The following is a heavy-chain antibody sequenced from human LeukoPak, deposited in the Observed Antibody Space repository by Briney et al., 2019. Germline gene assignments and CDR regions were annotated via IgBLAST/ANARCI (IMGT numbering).Heavy chain of an antibody. J-gene: IGHJ4*02. Sequence: GSLRLSCAASGFTFSSYAMSWVRQPPGKGLEWIGEINHSGSTNYNPSLKSRVTISVDTSKNQFSLKLSSVTAADTAVYYCASGAAHRPPTPYYFDYWGQGTLVTVSS. CDR2: INHSGST. D-gene: IGHD6-6*01. CDR1: GFTFSSYA. CDR3: ASGAAHRPPTPYYFDY. V-gene: IGHV4-34*01.